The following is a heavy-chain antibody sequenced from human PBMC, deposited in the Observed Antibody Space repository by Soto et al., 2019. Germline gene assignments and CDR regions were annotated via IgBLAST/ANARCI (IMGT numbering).Heavy chain of an antibody. J-gene: IGHJ5*02. CDR1: GFVFSYYS. CDR2: ISSSSGTV. V-gene: IGHV3-48*02. Sequence: EIRLVESGGGLVEPGGSLRLSCAASGFVFSYYSMNWLRQAPGKGLEWLSHISSSSGTVNYADSVKGRFTISRDNAKQSVYLQMHSLRDDDTAVYYCARANGTYYPLTWGQGTLGAFSS. CDR3: ARANGTYYPLT. D-gene: IGHD1-26*01.